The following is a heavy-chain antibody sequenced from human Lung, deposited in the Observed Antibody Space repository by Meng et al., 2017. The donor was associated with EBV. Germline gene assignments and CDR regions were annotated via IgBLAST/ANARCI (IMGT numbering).Heavy chain of an antibody. CDR1: GDSVSSSSAA. J-gene: IGHJ2*01. CDR2: TYYRSKWYN. V-gene: IGHV6-1*01. CDR3: ARGATSVFDL. Sequence: QVQRQQSGPGLVKPSQTLSLTCVSSGDSVSSSSAAWTWIRQSPSRGLEWLGRTYYRSKWYNDYAVFVKSRITINPDTSKNQFSLQLNSVTPEDTAVYYCARGATSVFDLWGRGTLVTASS.